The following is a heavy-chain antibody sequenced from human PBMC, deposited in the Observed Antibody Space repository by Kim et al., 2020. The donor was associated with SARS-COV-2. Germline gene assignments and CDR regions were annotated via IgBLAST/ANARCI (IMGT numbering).Heavy chain of an antibody. D-gene: IGHD6-13*01. V-gene: IGHV1-18*04. CDR2: ISAYNGNT. CDR3: LRFIAAAEGGYYYYGMDV. Sequence: ASVKVSCKASGYTFTSYGISWVRQAPGQGLEWMGWISAYNGNTHYAQKLQGRVTMTTDTSTSTAYMELRSLRSDDTAVYFCLRFIAAAEGGYYYYGMDVWGQGTTGTVSS. J-gene: IGHJ6*02. CDR1: GYTFTSYG.